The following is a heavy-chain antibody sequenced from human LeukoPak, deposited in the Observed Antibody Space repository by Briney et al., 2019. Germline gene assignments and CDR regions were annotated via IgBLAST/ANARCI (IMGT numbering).Heavy chain of an antibody. CDR3: ARYNWNDVVSALDS. J-gene: IGHJ4*02. Sequence: ASVKVCCKASGYTFSGYYIHWVRQAPGQGLEWMGWINPNNGATNFAQKFQGGVTMTRDTSVTTTYMELNSLTSDDTAIYYCARYNWNDVVSALDSWGQGTLVTVSS. CDR2: INPNNGAT. CDR1: GYTFSGYY. D-gene: IGHD1-1*01. V-gene: IGHV1-2*02.